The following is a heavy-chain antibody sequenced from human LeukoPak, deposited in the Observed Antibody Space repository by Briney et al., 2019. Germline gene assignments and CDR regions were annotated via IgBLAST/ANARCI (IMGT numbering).Heavy chain of an antibody. CDR1: GFTFSSYA. Sequence: GGSLRLSCPASGFTFSSYAMSWVRQAPGKGLEWVSAISGSGGSTYYADSVKGRFTISRDNSKNTLYLHMNSLRAEDTAVYYCAKDNSYSNLGYYYYMDVWGKGTTVTVSS. CDR3: AKDNSYSNLGYYYYMDV. D-gene: IGHD4-11*01. V-gene: IGHV3-23*01. CDR2: ISGSGGST. J-gene: IGHJ6*03.